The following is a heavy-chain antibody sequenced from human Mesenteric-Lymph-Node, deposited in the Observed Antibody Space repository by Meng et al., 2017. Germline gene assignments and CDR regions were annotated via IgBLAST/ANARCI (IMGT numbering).Heavy chain of an antibody. Sequence: SVKVSCKASGGTFSSYAISWVRQAPGQGLEWMGGIIPIFGTANYAQKFQGRVTITTDESTSTAYMELSSLRSEDTAVYYYARGLRYYYDSSGSKGSYYGMDVWGQGTTVTVSS. J-gene: IGHJ6*02. D-gene: IGHD3-22*01. CDR2: IIPIFGTA. V-gene: IGHV1-69*05. CDR1: GGTFSSYA. CDR3: ARGLRYYYDSSGSKGSYYGMDV.